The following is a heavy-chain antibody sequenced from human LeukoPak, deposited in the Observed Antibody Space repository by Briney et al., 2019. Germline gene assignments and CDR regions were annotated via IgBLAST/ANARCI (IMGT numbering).Heavy chain of an antibody. J-gene: IGHJ4*02. D-gene: IGHD4-17*01. Sequence: GGSLRLSCTASGFTFGDYTMSWFRQAPGKGLEWVGFIRSKTYGGTTEYAASVKGRFTISRDNSKNTLYLQMNSLRAEDTAVYYCAKDGTDYGDYLSLGYYFDYWGQGTLVTVSS. CDR2: IRSKTYGGTT. CDR3: AKDGTDYGDYLSLGYYFDY. CDR1: GFTFGDYT. V-gene: IGHV3-49*03.